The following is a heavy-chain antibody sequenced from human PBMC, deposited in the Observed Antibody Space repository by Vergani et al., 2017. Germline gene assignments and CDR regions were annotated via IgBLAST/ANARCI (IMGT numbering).Heavy chain of an antibody. J-gene: IGHJ4*02. CDR1: GFTFSSYG. D-gene: IGHD5-18*01. CDR3: ARERDTAMVTRYFDY. V-gene: IGHV3-33*01. CDR2: IWYDGSNK. Sequence: VQLVESGGGVVQPGRSLRLSCAASGFTFSSYGMHWVRQAPGKGLEWVAVIWYDGSNKYYADSVKGRFTISRDNSKNTLYLQMNSLRAEDTAVHYCARERDTAMVTRYFDYWGQGTLVTVSS.